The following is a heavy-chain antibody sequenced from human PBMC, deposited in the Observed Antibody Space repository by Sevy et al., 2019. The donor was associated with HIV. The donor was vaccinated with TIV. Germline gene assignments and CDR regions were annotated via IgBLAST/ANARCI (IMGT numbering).Heavy chain of an antibody. D-gene: IGHD1-26*01. Sequence: GGSLRLSCAASGFTFSSYAMHWVRQAPGKGLEWVAVISYDGSNKYYADSVKGRFTISRDNSRNTLYLQMNSLRAEDTAVYYCAREFTGGLLGGHLFDYWGQRTLVTVSS. J-gene: IGHJ4*02. CDR3: AREFTGGLLGGHLFDY. V-gene: IGHV3-30-3*01. CDR2: ISYDGSNK. CDR1: GFTFSSYA.